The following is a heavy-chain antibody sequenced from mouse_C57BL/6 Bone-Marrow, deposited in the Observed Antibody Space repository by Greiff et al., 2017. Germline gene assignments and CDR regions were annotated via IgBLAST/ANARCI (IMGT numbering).Heavy chain of an antibody. V-gene: IGHV1-69*01. CDR2: IDPSDSYT. CDR1: GYTFPCYW. J-gene: IGHJ1*03. Sequence: QVQLQQPGAELVMPGASVKLSCKASGYTFPCYWMHWVKQRPGQGLEWIGEIDPSDSYTNYNQKFKGKSTLTVDKSSSTAYMQLSSRTSEDSAVCYCAITTVVATRDWYVDVWGTGTTVTVSS. CDR3: AITTVVATRDWYVDV. D-gene: IGHD1-1*01.